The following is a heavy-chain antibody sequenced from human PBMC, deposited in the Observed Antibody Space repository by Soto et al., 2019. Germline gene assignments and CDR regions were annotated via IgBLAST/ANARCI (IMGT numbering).Heavy chain of an antibody. V-gene: IGHV1-58*01. J-gene: IGHJ6*04. CDR1: GFTFTSSA. CDR2: IVVGSGNT. CDR3: AAAYCGGDCYYSRYYYYGMDV. D-gene: IGHD2-21*02. Sequence: VASVKVSCKASGFTFTSSAVQWVRQARGKRLEWIGWIVVGSGNTNYAQKFQERVTITRDMSTSTAYMELSSLRSEDTAVYYCAAAYCGGDCYYSRYYYYGMDVWG.